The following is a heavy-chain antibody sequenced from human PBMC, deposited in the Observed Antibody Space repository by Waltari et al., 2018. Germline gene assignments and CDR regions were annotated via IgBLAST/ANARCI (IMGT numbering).Heavy chain of an antibody. V-gene: IGHV4-59*11. J-gene: IGHJ3*02. CDR3: ARMGPAADAFDI. Sequence: QVQLQESGPGLVKPSETLSLTCTVSGGSISSHYWSWIRQPPGKGLEWIGYIYYSGSTNYNPSLKSRVTISVDTSKNQFSLKLSSVTAADTAVYYCARMGPAADAFDIWGQGTMVIVYS. D-gene: IGHD3-16*01. CDR2: IYYSGST. CDR1: GGSISSHY.